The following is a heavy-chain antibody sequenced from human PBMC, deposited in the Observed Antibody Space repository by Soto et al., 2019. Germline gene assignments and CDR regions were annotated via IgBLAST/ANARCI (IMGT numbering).Heavy chain of an antibody. CDR1: GYTFTSYA. Sequence: ASVKVSCKASGYTFTSYAMHWVRQAPGQRLEWMGWINAGNGNTKYSRKFQGRVTITRDTSASTAYMELSSLRSEDTAVYYCARGPGYSSSWHWYFDLWGRGTLVTVSS. V-gene: IGHV1-3*01. CDR2: INAGNGNT. CDR3: ARGPGYSSSWHWYFDL. J-gene: IGHJ2*01. D-gene: IGHD6-13*01.